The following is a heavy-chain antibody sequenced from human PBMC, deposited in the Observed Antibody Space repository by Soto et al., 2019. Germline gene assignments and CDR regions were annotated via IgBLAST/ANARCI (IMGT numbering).Heavy chain of an antibody. CDR3: ASDSSGWNYNWFDP. CDR1: GGSFSGYY. D-gene: IGHD6-19*01. V-gene: IGHV4-34*01. CDR2: INHSGST. Sequence: SETLSLTCAVYGGSFSGYYWSWIRQPPGKGLEWIGEINHSGSTNYNPSLKSRVTISVDTSKNQFSLKLSSVTAADTAVYYCASDSSGWNYNWFDPWGQGTLVIVSS. J-gene: IGHJ5*02.